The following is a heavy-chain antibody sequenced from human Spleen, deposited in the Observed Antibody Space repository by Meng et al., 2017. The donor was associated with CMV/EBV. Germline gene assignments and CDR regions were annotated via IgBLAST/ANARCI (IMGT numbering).Heavy chain of an antibody. CDR2: INSDGSST. D-gene: IGHD4-17*01. J-gene: IGHJ5*02. V-gene: IGHV3-74*01. CDR3: ARQRLRGWFDP. Sequence: SCAASGFTFSSYWMYWVRQAPGKGLVWVSRINSDGSSTSYADSVKGRFTISRDNAKNTLYLQMNSLRAEDTAVYYCARQRLRGWFDPWGQGTLVTVSS. CDR1: GFTFSSYW.